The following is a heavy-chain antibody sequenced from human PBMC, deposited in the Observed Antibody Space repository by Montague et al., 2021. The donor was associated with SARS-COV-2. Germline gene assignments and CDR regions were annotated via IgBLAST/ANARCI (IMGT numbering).Heavy chain of an antibody. Sequence: SETLSLTCTVSIGSVDHYYWMWIRQPPGKGLEWIGYVSYSGNTDYNPSLQRRATISFDRSTNQFSLRVTSVTAADTAIYYCARGIPKTTVEVWSQGTTVTVSS. J-gene: IGHJ6*02. CDR3: ARGIPKTTVEV. CDR1: IGSVDHYY. V-gene: IGHV4-59*02. D-gene: IGHD4-11*01. CDR2: VSYSGNT.